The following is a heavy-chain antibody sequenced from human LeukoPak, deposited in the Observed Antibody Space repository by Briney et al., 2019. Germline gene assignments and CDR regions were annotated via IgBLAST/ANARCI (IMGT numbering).Heavy chain of an antibody. J-gene: IGHJ4*02. V-gene: IGHV3-7*01. Sequence: PGGSLRLSCAASGFTFSSYWMSWVRQAPGKGLEWVANIKQDGSEKYYVDSVEGRFTISRDNAKNSLYLQMNSLRAEDTAVYYYSRFVVVPAAIRYFDYWGQGTLVTVSS. CDR3: SRFVVVPAAIRYFDY. CDR1: GFTFSSYW. D-gene: IGHD2-2*02. CDR2: IKQDGSEK.